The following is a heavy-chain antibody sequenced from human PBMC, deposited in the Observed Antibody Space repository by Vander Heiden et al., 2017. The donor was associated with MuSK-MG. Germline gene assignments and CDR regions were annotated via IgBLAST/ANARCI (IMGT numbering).Heavy chain of an antibody. V-gene: IGHV3-48*03. CDR2: ISSSGSTI. CDR3: ARVRGWEDWFDP. Sequence: EVQLVESGGGLVQPGGSLRLSCAASGFTFSSYEMHWVRQAPGKGLEWVSYISSSGSTIYYADSVKGRFTISRDNAKNSLYLQMNSLRAEDTAVYYCARVRGWEDWFDPWGQGTLVTVSS. CDR1: GFTFSSYE. D-gene: IGHD1-26*01. J-gene: IGHJ5*02.